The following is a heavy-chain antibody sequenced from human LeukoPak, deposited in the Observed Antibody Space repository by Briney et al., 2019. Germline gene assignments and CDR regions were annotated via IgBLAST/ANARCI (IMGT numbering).Heavy chain of an antibody. D-gene: IGHD6-19*01. CDR3: ARAGYSSGEWPRDFDY. CDR2: IRSDGSNK. CDR1: GFTFSSYG. J-gene: IGHJ4*02. V-gene: IGHV3-30*02. Sequence: GGSLRLSCAASGFTFSSYGMHWVRQAPGTGLEWVAFIRSDGSNKNYADSVKGRFTISRDNSKNTLYLQMNSLRAEDTAVYYCARAGYSSGEWPRDFDYWGQGTLVTVSS.